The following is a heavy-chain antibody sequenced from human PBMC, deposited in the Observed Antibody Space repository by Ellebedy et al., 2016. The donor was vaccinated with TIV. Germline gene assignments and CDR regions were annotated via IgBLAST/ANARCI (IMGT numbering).Heavy chain of an antibody. CDR1: QFMFDSYG. CDR3: AKNSNYFGREGGYFDY. CDR2: ISYDERDE. D-gene: IGHD4-11*01. Sequence: GESLKIPCAASQFMFDSYGMVWVRQAPGKGLEVVAVISYDERDEYYADSVKGRFTISRDNSKNTLYLQMNRLRPEDTALYYCAKNSNYFGREGGYFDYWGQGTLVTVSS. V-gene: IGHV3-30*18. J-gene: IGHJ4*02.